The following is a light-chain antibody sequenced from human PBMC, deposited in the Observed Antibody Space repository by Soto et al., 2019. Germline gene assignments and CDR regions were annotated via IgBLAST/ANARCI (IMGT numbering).Light chain of an antibody. CDR2: DAS. V-gene: IGKV3-11*01. CDR3: QQRSNWPRT. J-gene: IGKJ1*01. Sequence: EIVLTQSPATLSLSPGERATLSCRASQSVSSYLAWYQQKPGQAPRLLIYDASNRATGIPARFSGSGSGTDFTLTISSLEPEYFALYYCQQRSNWPRTFGQGTKVEIK. CDR1: QSVSSY.